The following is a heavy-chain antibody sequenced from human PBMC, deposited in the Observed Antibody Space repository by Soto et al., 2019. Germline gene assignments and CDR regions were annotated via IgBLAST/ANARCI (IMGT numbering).Heavy chain of an antibody. CDR3: ARDSGPRGYDAFNI. V-gene: IGHV3-7*04. J-gene: IGHJ3*02. Sequence: GGSLRLSCAASGFTFSNYWMTWVRQAPGKGLEWVANIKQDASENFYVDSVKGRFTISRDNAKNSLYLQMNSLRVEDTAVYYCARDSGPRGYDAFNIWGQGTMVTVSS. D-gene: IGHD2-8*02. CDR1: GFTFSNYW. CDR2: IKQDASEN.